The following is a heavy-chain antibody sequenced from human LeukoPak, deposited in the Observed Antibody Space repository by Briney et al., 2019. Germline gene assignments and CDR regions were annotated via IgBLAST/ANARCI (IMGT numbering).Heavy chain of an antibody. J-gene: IGHJ4*02. V-gene: IGHV4-39*01. D-gene: IGHD2-2*01. CDR1: GGSXXXSXXX. CDR3: ARLDYCSSTSCYFGY. Sequence: GGSXXXSXXXWGXIRXPPGXXXXXIVRMYDSGSNYYNPALKSRVTISVDTSKNQFSLKLRFVTATDTAVYYCARLDYCSSTSCYFGYWGQGTLVTVFS. CDR2: MYDSGSN.